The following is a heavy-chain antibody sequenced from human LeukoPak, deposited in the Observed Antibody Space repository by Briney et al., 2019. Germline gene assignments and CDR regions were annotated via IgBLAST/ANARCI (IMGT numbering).Heavy chain of an antibody. CDR1: GFTFSSYS. Sequence: PGGSLRLSCAASGFTFSSYSMNWVRQAPGKGLEWVSSISSSSSYIYYADSVKGRFTISRDNAKNSLYLQMNSLRAEDTAVYYCARDGTAMANYYYYMDVWGKGTTVTVSS. V-gene: IGHV3-21*01. CDR3: ARDGTAMANYYYYMDV. D-gene: IGHD5-18*01. J-gene: IGHJ6*03. CDR2: ISSSSSYI.